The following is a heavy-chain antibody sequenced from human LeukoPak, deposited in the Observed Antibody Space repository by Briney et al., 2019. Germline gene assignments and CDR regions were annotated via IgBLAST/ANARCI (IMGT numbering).Heavy chain of an antibody. D-gene: IGHD2-2*01. CDR3: ASYCSTTSCYAVDY. J-gene: IGHJ4*02. CDR1: AFTFSSYS. CDR2: ISSSGSTT. V-gene: IGHV3-48*01. Sequence: GGPLRLSCAASAFTFSSYSMNWVRQAPGKGLEWVSYISSSGSTTYYADSVEGRFTISRDNAKNSLYLQMNSLRAEDTAVYYCASYCSTTSCYAVDYWGQGTLVTVSS.